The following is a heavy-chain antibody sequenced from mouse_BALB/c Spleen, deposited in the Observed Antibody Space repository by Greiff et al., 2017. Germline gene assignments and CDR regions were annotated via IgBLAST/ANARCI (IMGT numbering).Heavy chain of an antibody. Sequence: QVQLQQSGPGLVAPSQSLSITCTVSGFSLTGYGVNWVRQPPGKGLEWMGMIWGDGSTDYNSALKSRLSIIKDNSKSEVFLKMNSLQTDDTSMYYCARGGPIYYYDISYGNAIDYWGQGTSVTVSS. CDR2: IWGDGST. CDR3: ARGGPIYYYDISYGNAIDY. CDR1: GFSLTGYG. D-gene: IGHD1-1*01. V-gene: IGHV2-6-7*01. J-gene: IGHJ4*01.